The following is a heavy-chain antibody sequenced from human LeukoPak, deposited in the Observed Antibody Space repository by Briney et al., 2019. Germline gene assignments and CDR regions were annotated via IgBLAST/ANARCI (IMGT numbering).Heavy chain of an antibody. Sequence: PGGSLRLSCSASGFTFNNYAMHWVRQAPGKGLVWVSRINSDGTMTNYADSVKGRFTISRDNAKNTLHLQMNSLRAEDTAVYYCARGLAEAGNCMDIWGQGTTVTVSS. CDR2: INSDGTMT. V-gene: IGHV3-74*01. J-gene: IGHJ6*02. D-gene: IGHD6-19*01. CDR1: GFTFNNYA. CDR3: ARGLAEAGNCMDI.